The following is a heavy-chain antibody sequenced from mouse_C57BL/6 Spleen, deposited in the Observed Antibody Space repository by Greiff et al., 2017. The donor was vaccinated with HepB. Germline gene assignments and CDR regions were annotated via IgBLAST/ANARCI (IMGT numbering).Heavy chain of an antibody. CDR1: GFSLTSYG. J-gene: IGHJ4*01. V-gene: IGHV2-2*01. CDR2: IWSGGST. CDR3: ARKKNGYDGDYYAMDY. Sequence: QVQLQQSGPGLVQPSQSLSITCTVSGFSLTSYGVHWVRQSPGKGLEWLGVIWSGGSTDYNAAFISRLSISKDNSKSQVFFKMNSLQADDTAIYYCARKKNGYDGDYYAMDYWGQGTSVTVSS. D-gene: IGHD2-2*01.